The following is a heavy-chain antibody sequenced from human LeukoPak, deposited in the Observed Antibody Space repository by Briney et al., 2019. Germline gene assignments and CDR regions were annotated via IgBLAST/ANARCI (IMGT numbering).Heavy chain of an antibody. CDR2: IWYDGSNK. V-gene: IGHV3-33*01. D-gene: IGHD2-15*01. J-gene: IGHJ6*02. CDR3: AREVMVAAGGMDV. Sequence: GRSLRLSCAASGFTFSSYGMHWVRQAPGKGLEWVAVIWYDGSNKYYADCVKGRFTISRDNSKNTLYLQMNSLRAEDTAVYYCAREVMVAAGGMDVWGQGTTVTVSS. CDR1: GFTFSSYG.